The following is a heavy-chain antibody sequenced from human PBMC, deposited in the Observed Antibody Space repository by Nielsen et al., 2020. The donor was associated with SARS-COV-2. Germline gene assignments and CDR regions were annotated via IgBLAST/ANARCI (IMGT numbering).Heavy chain of an antibody. CDR1: GFTFSSYG. CDR3: AVHSSGWPVGWFDP. Sequence: GSLRLSCAASGFTFSSYGMHWVRQAPGKGLEWVAVIWYDGSNKYYADSVKGRFTISRDNAKNSLYLQMNSLRAEDTAVYYCAVHSSGWPVGWFDPWGQGTLVTVSS. D-gene: IGHD6-19*01. J-gene: IGHJ5*02. CDR2: IWYDGSNK. V-gene: IGHV3-33*03.